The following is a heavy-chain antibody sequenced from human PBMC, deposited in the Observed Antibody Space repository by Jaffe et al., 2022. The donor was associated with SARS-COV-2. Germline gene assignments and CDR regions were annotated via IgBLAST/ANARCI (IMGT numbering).Heavy chain of an antibody. J-gene: IGHJ4*02. D-gene: IGHD3-16*01. CDR3: SRGGDIGFDY. Sequence: VQLVESGGGLVQPGGSLRLSCAASGFTFSTSDFHWVRQPTGKGLEWVSSIGSAGGTFYAGSVKGRFTISREDAKKSLFLQMDGLTAGDTALYYCSRGGDIGFDYWGQGILVTVSS. CDR2: IGSAGGT. V-gene: IGHV3-13*01. CDR1: GFTFSTSD.